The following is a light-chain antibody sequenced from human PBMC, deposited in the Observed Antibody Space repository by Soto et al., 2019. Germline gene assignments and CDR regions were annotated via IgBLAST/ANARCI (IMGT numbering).Light chain of an antibody. V-gene: IGKV3-11*01. CDR1: QSISSN. CDR2: DAS. J-gene: IGKJ5*01. CDR3: HHRGNGIT. Sequence: VMTQSPATLSLSPGERAALSCRASQSISSNLAWYQQKPGQAPRXVIYDASSRATGVPARFSGSGSGTDFTLTISSLEPEDFAVYYCHHRGNGITFGQGTRLEIK.